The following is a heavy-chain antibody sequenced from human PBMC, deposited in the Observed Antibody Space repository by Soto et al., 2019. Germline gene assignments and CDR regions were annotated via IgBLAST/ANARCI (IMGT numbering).Heavy chain of an antibody. Sequence: GGSLRLSCAASGFTFSSYSMNWVRQAPGKGLEWVSSISSSSSSIYYADSVKGRFTISRDNAKNSLYLQMNSLRAEDTAVYYCARDRGWYWFDPWGQGTLVTVSS. CDR3: ARDRGWYWFDP. J-gene: IGHJ5*02. V-gene: IGHV3-21*01. CDR1: GFTFSSYS. CDR2: ISSSSSSI. D-gene: IGHD3-22*01.